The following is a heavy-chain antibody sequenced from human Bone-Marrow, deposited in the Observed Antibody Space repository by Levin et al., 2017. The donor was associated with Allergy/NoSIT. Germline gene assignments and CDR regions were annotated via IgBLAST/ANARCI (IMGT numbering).Heavy chain of an antibody. J-gene: IGHJ4*02. Sequence: TGGSLRPSCAASGFTFSSYTMHWVRQAPGKGLEWVAIISYDGSSKYYADSVQGRFTMSRDNSKNTLYLQMNRLKPEDTAVYYCARDKEYYDFWTGYYPNYFDYWGPGTLVTVSS. V-gene: IGHV3-30-3*01. CDR3: ARDKEYYDFWTGYYPNYFDY. D-gene: IGHD3-3*01. CDR1: GFTFSSYT. CDR2: ISYDGSSK.